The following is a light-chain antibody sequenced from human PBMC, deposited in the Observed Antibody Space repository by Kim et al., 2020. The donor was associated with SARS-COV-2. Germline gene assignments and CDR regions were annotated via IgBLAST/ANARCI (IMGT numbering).Light chain of an antibody. CDR3: QVWDSSTVV. CDR1: NIGSKA. J-gene: IGLJ2*01. CDR2: RDS. Sequence: SVALGKTARITDGGNNIGSKAVHWYQQQPGQAPVVVIYRDSNRPSGIPERFSGSNSGNTATLTISRAQAGDEADYYCQVWDSSTVVFGGGTQLTVL. V-gene: IGLV3-9*01.